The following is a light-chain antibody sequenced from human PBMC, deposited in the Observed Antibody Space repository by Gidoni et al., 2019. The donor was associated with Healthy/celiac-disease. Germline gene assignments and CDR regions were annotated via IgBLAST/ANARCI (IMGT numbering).Light chain of an antibody. Sequence: DIQMTQSPSTLSASVGDRVTITCRASQSISSWLAWYQQKPGKAPKLLIYGASSLESGAPSRFSGSGSGTEFTLTISSLQPDDFAIYYCQQYNSYSWTFGQGTKVEIK. J-gene: IGKJ1*01. CDR1: QSISSW. CDR2: GAS. V-gene: IGKV1-5*03. CDR3: QQYNSYSWT.